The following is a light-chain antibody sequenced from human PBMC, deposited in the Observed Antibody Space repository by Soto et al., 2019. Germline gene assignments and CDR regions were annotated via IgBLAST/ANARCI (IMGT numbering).Light chain of an antibody. CDR2: RND. Sequence: QSVLTQPPSASGTPGQRGTISCSGSSSNLGSNTVNWYQQLPGTAPKLLIYRNDQRPSGVPDRFSVSKSGTSAYLAISGLQSEDEVDYYCAAWDDSVKGPVFGGGAQGTVL. CDR3: AAWDDSVKGPV. CDR1: SSNLGSNT. V-gene: IGLV1-44*01. J-gene: IGLJ3*02.